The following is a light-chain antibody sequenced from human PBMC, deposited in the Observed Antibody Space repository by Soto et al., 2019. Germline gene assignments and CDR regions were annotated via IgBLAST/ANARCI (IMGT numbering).Light chain of an antibody. J-gene: IGKJ1*01. V-gene: IGKV3-15*01. CDR3: QQYVNWRT. CDR1: QSVTTN. Sequence: EIVITQSPATLSVSPGERATLSCRASQSVTTNLAWYQQKPGQAPRLLIYDASTRATGIPARFSGSGSGTEFTLTISSMQSEDFADYYCQQYVNWRTFGQGTKVDIK. CDR2: DAS.